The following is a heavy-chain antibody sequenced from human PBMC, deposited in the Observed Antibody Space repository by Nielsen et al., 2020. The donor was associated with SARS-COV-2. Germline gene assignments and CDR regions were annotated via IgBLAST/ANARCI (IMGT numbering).Heavy chain of an antibody. Sequence: ASVKVSCKPSGDTFTTYYMHWVRQAPGQGLEWMGIINPSGGSTSSAQKFQGRVTMTRDTSTSTLYMELSSLRSEDTAVYYCARALAAANSYYFDYWGQGTLVTVSS. V-gene: IGHV1-46*01. CDR1: GDTFTTYY. J-gene: IGHJ4*02. CDR2: INPSGGST. CDR3: ARALAAANSYYFDY. D-gene: IGHD6-13*01.